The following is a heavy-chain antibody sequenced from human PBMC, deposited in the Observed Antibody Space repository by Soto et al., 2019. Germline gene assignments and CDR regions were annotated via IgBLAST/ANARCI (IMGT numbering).Heavy chain of an antibody. CDR3: AKCHYGGYSYFDY. J-gene: IGHJ4*02. CDR1: GLSFSLAW. V-gene: IGHV3-15*07. D-gene: IGHD4-17*01. CDR2: LKSRGSGGSA. Sequence: EVQLVESGGGLVEPGGSLRLSCAGSGLSFSLAWLNWVRQAPGKGLEWVGRLKSRGSGGSADYAAAVKGRFTISRDDSKETLYLQMDSLKIEDTAVYYCAKCHYGGYSYFDYWGQGTLVTVSS.